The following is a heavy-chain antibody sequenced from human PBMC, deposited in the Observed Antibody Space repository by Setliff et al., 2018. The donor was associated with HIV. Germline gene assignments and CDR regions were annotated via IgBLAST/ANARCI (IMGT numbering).Heavy chain of an antibody. J-gene: IGHJ4*02. CDR2: IYYSGST. V-gene: IGHV4-4*07. Sequence: SETLSLTCTVSGGSISSYYWSWIRQPAGKGLEWIGRIYYSGSTYYNPSLKSRVTISLDTSKNQFSLKVGSVTAADTAVYYCAAKKSGDYPFNWGQGTLVTVSS. CDR1: GGSISSYY. CDR3: AAKKSGDYPFN. D-gene: IGHD4-17*01.